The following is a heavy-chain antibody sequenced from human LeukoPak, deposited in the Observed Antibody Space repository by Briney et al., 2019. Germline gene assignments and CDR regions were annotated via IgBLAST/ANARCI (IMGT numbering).Heavy chain of an antibody. CDR1: GFIVSNNF. D-gene: IGHD4-23*01. CDR3: ARDRGIYGGNSYRFDY. Sequence: GGSLRLSCAASGFIVSNNFLSWVRQAPGKGLEWVSVIYSGGGTIYADSVKGRFTISRDNSKNSLYLQMNSLRAEDTAVYYCARDRGIYGGNSYRFDYWGQGTLVTVSS. J-gene: IGHJ4*02. CDR2: IYSGGGT. V-gene: IGHV3-66*01.